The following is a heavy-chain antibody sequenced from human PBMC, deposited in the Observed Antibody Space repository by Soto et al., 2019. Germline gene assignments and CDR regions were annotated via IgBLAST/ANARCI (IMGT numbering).Heavy chain of an antibody. CDR3: ARVTGDGDSDRYDVYFDF. D-gene: IGHD2-21*02. J-gene: IGHJ4*01. V-gene: IGHV4-59*01. Sequence: QVQLQESGPGLVKPSETLSLTCTVSGDSISSYYWSWIRQPPGRGLEWIGYISYRGGTSYNPSLNRRVTISVDTSKNQSSLKLNSVTAADTAVYYCARVTGDGDSDRYDVYFDFWVQGTLVTVSA. CDR1: GDSISSYY. CDR2: ISYRGGT.